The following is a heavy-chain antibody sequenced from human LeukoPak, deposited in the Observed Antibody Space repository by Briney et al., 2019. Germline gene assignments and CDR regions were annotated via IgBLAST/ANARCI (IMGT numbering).Heavy chain of an antibody. CDR2: IKQDGSDK. V-gene: IGHV3-7*01. J-gene: IGHJ4*02. CDR1: RFTFSSYW. CDR3: ARDRGYTYFDS. D-gene: IGHD5-18*01. Sequence: GGSLRLSCAASRFTFSSYWMSWVRQAPGKGLEWVANIKQDGSDKYYVDSVKGRFTISRDNAKNSLYLQMNSLRAEDTAVYYCARDRGYTYFDSWGQGTLVTVSS.